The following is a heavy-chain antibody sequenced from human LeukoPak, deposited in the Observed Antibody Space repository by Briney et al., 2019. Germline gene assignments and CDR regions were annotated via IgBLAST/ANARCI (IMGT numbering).Heavy chain of an antibody. V-gene: IGHV3-33*03. CDR1: GFTFSNYG. CDR3: ANNFDY. J-gene: IGHJ4*02. Sequence: PGGSLRLSCATSGFTFSNYGMHWVRQAPGKGLEWVAVIWHDGSNKYYADSVKGRFTVSRDNSKNTLYLQMNSLRVEDTAVYYCANNFDYWGQGTLVTVSS. CDR2: IWHDGSNK.